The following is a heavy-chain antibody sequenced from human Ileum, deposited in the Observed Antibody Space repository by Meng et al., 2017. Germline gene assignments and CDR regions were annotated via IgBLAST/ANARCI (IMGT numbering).Heavy chain of an antibody. J-gene: IGHJ4*02. CDR1: GGSVSSASYY. Sequence: GRLPWSGPGLVRPSETLSLPCNVSGGSVSSASYYWSWIRQPPGKGLEWIGLIHYSGSRNYNPSLKSRVTMSVDTSKNQVSLRLTSVTAADTAVYYCARFYGSGTFEVHDYWGQGTLVTVSS. CDR3: ARFYGSGTFEVHDY. D-gene: IGHD3-10*01. V-gene: IGHV4-61*01. CDR2: IHYSGSR.